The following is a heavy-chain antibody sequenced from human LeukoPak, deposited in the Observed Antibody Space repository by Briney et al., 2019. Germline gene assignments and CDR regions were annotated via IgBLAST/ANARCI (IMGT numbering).Heavy chain of an antibody. CDR2: IYHSGST. Sequence: SETLSLTCTVSGYSISSGYYWGWIRQPPGKGLEWIGSIYHSGSTYYNPSLKSRITISVDTSKNQFSLKLSSVTAADTAVYYCAGYDFWSGYSISFDYWGQGTLVTVSS. CDR1: GYSISSGYY. CDR3: AGYDFWSGYSISFDY. D-gene: IGHD3-3*01. J-gene: IGHJ4*02. V-gene: IGHV4-38-2*02.